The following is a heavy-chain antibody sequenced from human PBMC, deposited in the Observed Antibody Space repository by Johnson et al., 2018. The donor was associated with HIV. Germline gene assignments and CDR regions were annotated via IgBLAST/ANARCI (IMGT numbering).Heavy chain of an antibody. CDR3: ARASDAFDI. J-gene: IGHJ3*02. V-gene: IGHV3-30*03. Sequence: QVQLVESGGGVVQPGRSLRLSCAASGFTFSSYDMHWVRQATGKGLEWVAVISYDGSNKYYADSVKGRFTISRDNSKNTLYLQMNSLRAEDTAVYYCARASDAFDIWGQGTMVTVSS. CDR1: GFTFSSYD. CDR2: ISYDGSNK.